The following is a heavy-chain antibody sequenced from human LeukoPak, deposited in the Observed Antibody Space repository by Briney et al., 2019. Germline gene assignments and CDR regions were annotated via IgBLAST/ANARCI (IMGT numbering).Heavy chain of an antibody. CDR2: INPIGGST. Sequence: ASVTVSCKASGYTFSTYFMHWVRQAPGQGGEWMAIINPIGGSTTYAQKFQGRVTITRDTSTSTVYMELSSLRSEDTAVYYCARVRDDSSGPLDDWGQGTLVTVSS. CDR3: ARVRDDSSGPLDD. D-gene: IGHD3-22*01. V-gene: IGHV1-46*01. J-gene: IGHJ4*02. CDR1: GYTFSTYF.